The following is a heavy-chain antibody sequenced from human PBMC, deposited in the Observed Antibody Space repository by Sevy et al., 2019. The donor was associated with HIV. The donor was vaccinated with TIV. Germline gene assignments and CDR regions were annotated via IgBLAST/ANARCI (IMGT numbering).Heavy chain of an antibody. J-gene: IGHJ4*02. CDR2: IKQDGSEK. Sequence: GGSLRLSCAASGFTFSRYWMTWVRQTPGKGLEWVANIKQDGSEKYYVDSVKGRFTISRANAKNSLYLQMNSLRAEDTAVYYCARLRDDSSGYHLDYWGQGTLVTVSS. CDR3: ARLRDDSSGYHLDY. V-gene: IGHV3-7*01. D-gene: IGHD3-22*01. CDR1: GFTFSRYW.